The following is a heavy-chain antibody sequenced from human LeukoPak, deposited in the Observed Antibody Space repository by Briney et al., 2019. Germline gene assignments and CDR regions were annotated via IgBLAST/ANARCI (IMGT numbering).Heavy chain of an antibody. CDR2: INPNSGGT. CDR1: GYTFTGHY. CDR3: ARDRYCSSTSCYTTAYFQH. V-gene: IGHV1-2*02. Sequence: ASVKVSCKASGYTFTGHYMHWVRQAPGQGLEWMGWINPNSGGTNYAHKFQGRVTMTRDTSISTAYMELSRLRSDDTAVYYCARDRYCSSTSCYTTAYFQHWGQGTLVTVSS. D-gene: IGHD2-2*01. J-gene: IGHJ1*01.